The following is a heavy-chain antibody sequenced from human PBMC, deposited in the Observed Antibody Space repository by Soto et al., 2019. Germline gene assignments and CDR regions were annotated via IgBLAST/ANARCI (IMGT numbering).Heavy chain of an antibody. CDR3: AGGYGSGTINY. Sequence: QVQLQESGPGLVKPSGTLSLTCTVSGVSISSSTWWNWVRQPPGKGLEWIGEIYHSGSTNYNPSLKRRVTISVDKSKSQFSLKLSSVTAADTAVYYCAGGYGSGTINYWGQGTLVTVSS. CDR2: IYHSGST. D-gene: IGHD3-10*01. J-gene: IGHJ4*02. CDR1: GVSISSSTW. V-gene: IGHV4-4*02.